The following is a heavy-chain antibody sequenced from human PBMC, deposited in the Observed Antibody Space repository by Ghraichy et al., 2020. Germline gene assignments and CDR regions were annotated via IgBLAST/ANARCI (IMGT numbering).Heavy chain of an antibody. D-gene: IGHD6-13*01. CDR2: IYHNGIT. CDR1: GDSIITSSYF. Sequence: SETLSLTCTVSGDSIITSSYFWGWIRQTPGKGLEWIGSIYHNGITYYNPSLKSRVALSVQPSKIQFSLQLSSVTAADTAVYYCARALITIAPAGTLDFWGPGILVTVSS. CDR3: ARALITIAPAGTLDF. V-gene: IGHV4-39*07. J-gene: IGHJ4*02.